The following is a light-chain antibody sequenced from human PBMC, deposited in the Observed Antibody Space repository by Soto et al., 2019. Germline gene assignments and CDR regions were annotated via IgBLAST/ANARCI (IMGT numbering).Light chain of an antibody. CDR2: KAS. CDR3: QQRSNWPLT. Sequence: DIQMTQSPSTLSASVGDRVTITCRASQSISSWLAWYQQKPGKAPKLLIYKASSLESGVPSRFSGSGSGTEFTLTISSLEPEDFAVYYCQQRSNWPLTFGGGTKVDNK. CDR1: QSISSW. V-gene: IGKV1-5*03. J-gene: IGKJ4*01.